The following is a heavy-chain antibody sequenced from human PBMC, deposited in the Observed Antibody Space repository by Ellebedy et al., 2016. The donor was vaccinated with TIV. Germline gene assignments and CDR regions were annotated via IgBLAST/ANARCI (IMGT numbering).Heavy chain of an antibody. CDR2: INPSGGST. CDR3: ARDTIVVVTAGYYYYGMDV. Sequence: ASVKVSXXASGYTFTSYYMHWVRQAPGQGLEWMGIINPSGGSTSYAQKFQGRVTMTRDTSTSTVYMELSSLRSEDTAVYYCARDTIVVVTAGYYYYGMDVWGQGTTVTVSS. V-gene: IGHV1-46*01. J-gene: IGHJ6*02. D-gene: IGHD2-21*02. CDR1: GYTFTSYY.